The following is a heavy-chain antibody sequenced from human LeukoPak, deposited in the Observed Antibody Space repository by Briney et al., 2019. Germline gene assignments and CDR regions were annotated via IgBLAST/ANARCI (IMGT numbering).Heavy chain of an antibody. Sequence: RSGGSLRLSCAASGLTFSSYAMSWVRQAPGQGLEWVSAISGSGGSTYYADSVKGRFTISRDNSKNTLYLQMNGLRAEDTAVYYCASRSTYSSGWNFDYWGQGTLVTVSS. CDR2: ISGSGGST. D-gene: IGHD6-19*01. V-gene: IGHV3-23*01. CDR3: ASRSTYSSGWNFDY. CDR1: GLTFSSYA. J-gene: IGHJ4*02.